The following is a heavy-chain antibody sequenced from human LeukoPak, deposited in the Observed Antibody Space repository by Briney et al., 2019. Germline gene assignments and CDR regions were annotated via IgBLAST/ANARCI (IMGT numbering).Heavy chain of an antibody. CDR3: AREGYYDSTDAFDI. V-gene: IGHV4-59*11. D-gene: IGHD3-22*01. Sequence: NPSETLSLTCTVSGGSISSHYWSWIRQPPGKGLEWIGYIYYSGSTNYNPSLKSRVAISVDTSKHQFSLKLSSVTAADTAVYYCAREGYYDSTDAFDIWGQGTMVTVSS. CDR1: GGSISSHY. CDR2: IYYSGST. J-gene: IGHJ3*02.